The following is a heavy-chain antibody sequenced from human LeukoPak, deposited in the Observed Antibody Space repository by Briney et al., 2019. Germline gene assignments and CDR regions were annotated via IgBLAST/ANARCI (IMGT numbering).Heavy chain of an antibody. D-gene: IGHD2-2*01. CDR1: GFTLTH. CDR2: ISHNGRLK. J-gene: IGHJ4*02. V-gene: IGHV3-11*05. CDR3: AKGGLAGYCSSTSCYAIDY. Sequence: GGSLRLSCAASGFTLTHMSWIRQAPGEGLEWLSYISHNGRLKKYADSVKGRFTISRDNANNSLYLQMNSPRAEDTAAYNCAKGGLAGYCSSTSCYAIDYWGQGTLVTVSS.